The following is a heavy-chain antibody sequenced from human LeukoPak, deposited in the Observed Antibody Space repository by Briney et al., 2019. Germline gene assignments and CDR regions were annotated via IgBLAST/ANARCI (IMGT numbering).Heavy chain of an antibody. V-gene: IGHV4-61*01. J-gene: IGHJ6*02. CDR1: GGSVSSGSYY. Sequence: SETLSLTCTVYGGSVSSGSYYWSWIRQPPGKGLEWIGYIYYSGSTNYNPSLKSRVTISVDTSKNQFSLKLSSVTAADTAVYYCARGAPHITLYYYYGMDVWGQGTTVTVSS. CDR2: IYYSGST. CDR3: ARGAPHITLYYYYGMDV.